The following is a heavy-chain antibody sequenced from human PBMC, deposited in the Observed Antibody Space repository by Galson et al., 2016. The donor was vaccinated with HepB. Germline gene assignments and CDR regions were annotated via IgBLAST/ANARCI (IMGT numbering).Heavy chain of an antibody. CDR2: IWYDGSNE. D-gene: IGHD3-10*01. J-gene: IGHJ4*02. Sequence: SLRLSCAASGFTFSSYGMHWVRQAPGKGLEWVAVIWYDGSNEYYADSVKGRFTISRDNSKNTLYLQMNSLRAEDTAGYYCASLGSLGSFSRGLYWGQGTLVTVSS. CDR1: GFTFSSYG. V-gene: IGHV3-33*01. CDR3: ASLGSLGSFSRGLY.